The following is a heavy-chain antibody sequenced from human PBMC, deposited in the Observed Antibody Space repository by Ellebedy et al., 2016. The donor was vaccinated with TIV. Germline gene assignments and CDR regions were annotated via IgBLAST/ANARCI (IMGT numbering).Heavy chain of an antibody. Sequence: GESLKISXAASGFTFSDYYMSWFRQAPGKGLEWVSYISGSGSPMHYADSVKGRFTISRDNPKNSLYLQMNSLRAEDTAIYYCARVPVLAAAGTTDYWGQGTLVTVSS. CDR3: ARVPVLAAAGTTDY. V-gene: IGHV3-11*01. CDR1: GFTFSDYY. CDR2: ISGSGSPM. J-gene: IGHJ4*02. D-gene: IGHD6-13*01.